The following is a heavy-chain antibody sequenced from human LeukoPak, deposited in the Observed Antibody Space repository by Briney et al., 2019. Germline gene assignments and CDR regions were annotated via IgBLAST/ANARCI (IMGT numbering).Heavy chain of an antibody. J-gene: IGHJ4*02. CDR1: GYTFTGYY. Sequence: ASVKVSCKASGYTFTGYYMHWVRQAPGQGLEWMGWINPNSGGTNYAQKFQGRVTMTRDTSISTAYMELSRLRSDDTAVYYRARDRGYSSSSAGGYWGQGTLVTVSS. CDR3: ARDRGYSSSSAGGY. V-gene: IGHV1-2*02. CDR2: INPNSGGT. D-gene: IGHD6-6*01.